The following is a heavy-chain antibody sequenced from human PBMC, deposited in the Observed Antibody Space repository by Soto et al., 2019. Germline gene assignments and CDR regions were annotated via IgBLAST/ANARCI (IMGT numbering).Heavy chain of an antibody. V-gene: IGHV4-59*08. CDR1: GGSISSYY. CDR2: IYYSGST. J-gene: IGHJ5*02. CDR3: VSWYYYGSGSYSPDAFGWFDP. D-gene: IGHD3-10*01. Sequence: SETLSLTCTVSGGSISSYYWSWIRQPPGKGLEWIGYIYYSGSTNYNPSLKSRVTISVDTSKNQFSLKLSSVTAADTAVYYCVSWYYYGSGSYSPDAFGWFDPWGQGTLVTVSS.